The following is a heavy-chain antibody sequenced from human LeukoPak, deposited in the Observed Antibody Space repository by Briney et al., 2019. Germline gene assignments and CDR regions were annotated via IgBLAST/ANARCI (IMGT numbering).Heavy chain of an antibody. V-gene: IGHV3-33*01. CDR1: GFTFSTYG. CDR3: ARVLTVTFDS. CDR2: DGNVK. Sequence: GGSLRLSCAASGFTFSTYGMHWVRQAPGKGLEWAALDGNVKVYADSVKGRFTISRDNSKNTLYLEMNSLRVEDTAVYYCARVLTVTFDSWGQGTLVTVSS. J-gene: IGHJ4*02. D-gene: IGHD4-17*01.